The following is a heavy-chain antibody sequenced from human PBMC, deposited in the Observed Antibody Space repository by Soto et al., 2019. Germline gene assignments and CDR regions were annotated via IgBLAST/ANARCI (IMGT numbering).Heavy chain of an antibody. D-gene: IGHD4-17*01. J-gene: IGHJ4*02. V-gene: IGHV4-59*01. Sequence: QVQLQESGPGLMKPSETLSLTCTVSGGSMSNYYWSWIRQPPGKGLEWIGCVYYSGSINYNPSLKSRVTISVDTSKHQFSLKLTSVTAADTAVYYCTREQTSTVVTQWGPGTLVTVSS. CDR1: GGSMSNYY. CDR2: VYYSGSI. CDR3: TREQTSTVVTQ.